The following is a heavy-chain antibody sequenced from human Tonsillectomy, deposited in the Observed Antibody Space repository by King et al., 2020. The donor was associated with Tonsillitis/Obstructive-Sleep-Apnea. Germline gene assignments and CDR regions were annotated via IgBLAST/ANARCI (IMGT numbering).Heavy chain of an antibody. J-gene: IGHJ4*02. CDR1: GDTFSTYA. CDR3: ARSQPPSYYDFWSGYFLDY. CDR2: IIPIFGTA. D-gene: IGHD3-3*01. V-gene: IGHV1-69*14. Sequence: QLVQSGAEVKKPGSSVKVSCKASGDTFSTYAISWVRQAPGQGLEWMGGIIPIFGTANSSQKFKGRVPITADKSTSTAYMELSSLRSEHTAVFYCARSQPPSYYDFWSGYFLDYWGQGTLVTVSS.